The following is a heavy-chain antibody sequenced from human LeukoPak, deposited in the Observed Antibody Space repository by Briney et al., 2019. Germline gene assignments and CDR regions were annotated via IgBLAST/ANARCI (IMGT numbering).Heavy chain of an antibody. CDR1: GGSISSGGYS. CDR2: IYHSRST. D-gene: IGHD3-22*01. Sequence: PSETLSLTCAVSGGSISSGGYSWSWIRQPPGKGLEWIGYIYHSRSTYYNPSLKSRVTISVDRSKNQFSLKLSSVTAADTAVYYCAREIYDSSGYFDYWGQGTLVTVSS. V-gene: IGHV4-30-2*01. J-gene: IGHJ4*02. CDR3: AREIYDSSGYFDY.